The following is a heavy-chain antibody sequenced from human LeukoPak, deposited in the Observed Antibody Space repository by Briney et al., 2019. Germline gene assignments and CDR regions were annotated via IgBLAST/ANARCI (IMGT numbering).Heavy chain of an antibody. J-gene: IGHJ4*02. CDR2: IYSDNT. V-gene: IGHV3-53*01. CDR1: GFTVSSNS. CDR3: ARRAGAYSHPYDY. D-gene: IGHD4/OR15-4a*01. Sequence: GGSLRLSCTVSGFTVSSNSMSWVRQAPGKGLEWVSFIYSDNTHYSDSVKGRFTISRDNSKNTLYLQMNSLRAEDTAVYYCARRAGAYSHPYDYWGQGTLVAVSS.